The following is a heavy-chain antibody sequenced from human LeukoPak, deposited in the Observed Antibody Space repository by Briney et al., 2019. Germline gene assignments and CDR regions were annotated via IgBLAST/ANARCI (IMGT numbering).Heavy chain of an antibody. CDR1: GGSISSGGYY. J-gene: IGHJ4*02. Sequence: SQTLSLTCTVSGGSISSGGYYWSWIRQPPGKGLEWIGYIYHSGSTYYNPSLKSRVTISVDRSKNQFSLKLSSVTAADTAVYYCASRHVHARGGFDYWGQGTLVTVSS. CDR2: IYHSGST. D-gene: IGHD3-16*01. V-gene: IGHV4-30-2*01. CDR3: ASRHVHARGGFDY.